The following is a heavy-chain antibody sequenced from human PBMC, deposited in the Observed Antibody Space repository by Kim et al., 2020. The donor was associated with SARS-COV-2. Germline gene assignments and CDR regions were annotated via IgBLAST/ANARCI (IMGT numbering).Heavy chain of an antibody. J-gene: IGHJ4*02. Sequence: SETLSLTCTVSGGSISSSSYYWGWIRQPPGKGLEWIGSIYYSGSTYYNPSLKSRVTISVDTSKNQFSLKLSSVTAADTAVYYCARSTGTWSFDYWGQGTLVTVSS. CDR3: ARSTGTWSFDY. V-gene: IGHV4-39*01. CDR2: IYYSGST. CDR1: GGSISSSSYY. D-gene: IGHD1-1*01.